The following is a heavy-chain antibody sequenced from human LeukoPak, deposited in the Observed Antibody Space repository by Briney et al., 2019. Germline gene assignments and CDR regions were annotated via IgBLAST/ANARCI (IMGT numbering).Heavy chain of an antibody. J-gene: IGHJ6*02. D-gene: IGHD6-13*01. CDR2: ISSSGTYI. CDR1: GFTFSSYS. Sequence: GGSLRLSCAASGFTFSSYSMNWVRQAPGKGLEWVSFISSSGTYIYYADSMKGRFTISRDNSKNTLYLQMNSLRAGDTAVYYCAKDVKIAAAGTLYYYYGMDVWGQGTTVTVSS. CDR3: AKDVKIAAAGTLYYYYGMDV. V-gene: IGHV3-21*04.